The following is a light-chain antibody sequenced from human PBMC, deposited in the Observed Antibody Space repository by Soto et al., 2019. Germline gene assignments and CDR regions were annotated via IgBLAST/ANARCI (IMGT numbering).Light chain of an antibody. CDR1: SRDVDGYNY. CDR2: DVS. V-gene: IGLV2-14*03. J-gene: IGLJ1*01. Sequence: QSALTQPASVSGSPGQSITISCTGTSRDVDGYNYVSWYQHHPGKAHKLLIYDVSNRPSGVSNRFSGSKSDNTASLTISGLQSEDEADYYCSSYTTSNTRQIVFGTGTKVTVL. CDR3: SSYTTSNTRQIV.